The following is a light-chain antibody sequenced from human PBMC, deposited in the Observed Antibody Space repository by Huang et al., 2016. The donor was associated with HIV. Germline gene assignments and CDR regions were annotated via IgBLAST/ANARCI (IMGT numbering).Light chain of an antibody. V-gene: IGKV3D-15*01. CDR3: QQYNSWPRT. J-gene: IGKJ1*01. CDR1: QSISNN. CDR2: AAS. Sequence: EIVMTQSPATLSVSPGERVTLSCRAGQSISNNLAWYQHKPGQSPRLLFYAASTRATGIPAMFSGSGSETEFTLTINSLQSEDFAVYYCQQYNSWPRTFGQGTKVEIK.